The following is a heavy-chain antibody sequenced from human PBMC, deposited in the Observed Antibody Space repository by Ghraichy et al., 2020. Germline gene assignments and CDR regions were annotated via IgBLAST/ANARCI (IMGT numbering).Heavy chain of an antibody. J-gene: IGHJ4*02. CDR1: GFSFSDYN. V-gene: IGHV3-72*01. D-gene: IGHD3/OR15-3a*01. CDR2: PGNRANSYTI. CDR3: ARGRGGLVRADFLDY. Sequence: GGSLRLSCAASGFSFSDYNMDWVRQAPGKGLEWVGRPGNRANSYTIEYAASVKGRFTISRDDSKNSLYLQMNSLKTDDTAVYYCARGRGGLVRADFLDYWGQGALVTVSS.